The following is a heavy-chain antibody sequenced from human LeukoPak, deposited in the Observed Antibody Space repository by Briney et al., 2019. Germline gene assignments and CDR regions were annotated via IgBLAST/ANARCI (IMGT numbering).Heavy chain of an antibody. J-gene: IGHJ4*02. CDR2: INPNSGGT. CDR3: ARDLNGDYYFDY. V-gene: IGHV1-2*04. D-gene: IGHD4-17*01. Sequence: ASVKVFCKASGYTFTGYYMHWVRQAPGQGLEWMGWINPNSGGTNYAQKFQGWVTMTRDTSISTAYMELSRLRSDDTAAYYCARDLNGDYYFDYWGQGTLVTVSS. CDR1: GYTFTGYY.